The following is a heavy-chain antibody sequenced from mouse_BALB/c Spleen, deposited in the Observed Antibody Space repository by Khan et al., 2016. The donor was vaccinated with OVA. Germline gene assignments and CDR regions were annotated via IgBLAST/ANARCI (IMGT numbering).Heavy chain of an antibody. J-gene: IGHJ3*01. CDR1: GYTFTDYV. CDR2: IFPGSGVP. V-gene: IGHV1-77*01. Sequence: QVQLQQSGPELVKPGASLKVSCKASGYTFTDYVIGWVRQRSRQGLEWIGDIFPGSGVPYYNEKFKDRATLTADKSSNTAYMQLNSLTYEDSAVYVGARGGYSVFAYWGQGTLVTVSA. CDR3: ARGGYSVFAY. D-gene: IGHD2-14*01.